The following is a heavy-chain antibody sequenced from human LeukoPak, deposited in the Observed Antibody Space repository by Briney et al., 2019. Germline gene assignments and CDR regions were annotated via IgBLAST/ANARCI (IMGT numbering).Heavy chain of an antibody. CDR1: GGSFSGYY. D-gene: IGHD3-10*01. Sequence: PSETLSLTCAAYGGSFSGYYWSWIRQPPGKGLEWIGEINHSGSTNYNPSLKSRVTISVDTSKNQFSLKLSSVTAADTAVYYCARERGIGKYYGSGSYSTSRGSYMDVWGKGTTVTVSS. CDR3: ARERGIGKYYGSGSYSTSRGSYMDV. CDR2: INHSGST. V-gene: IGHV4-34*01. J-gene: IGHJ6*03.